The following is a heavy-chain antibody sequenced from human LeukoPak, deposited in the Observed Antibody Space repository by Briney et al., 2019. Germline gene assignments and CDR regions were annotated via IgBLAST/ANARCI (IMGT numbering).Heavy chain of an antibody. CDR2: IRSKAYGGTT. D-gene: IGHD3-10*01. CDR1: GFTFGDYA. J-gene: IGHJ6*03. CDR3: TRAMVRGAGYYYYYMDV. V-gene: IGHV3-49*04. Sequence: GGSLRLSCTASGFTFGDYAMSWVRQAPGKGLEWVGFIRSKAYGGTTEYAASVKGRFTISRDDSKSIAYLQMNSLKTEDTAVYYCTRAMVRGAGYYYYYMDVWGKGTTVTVSS.